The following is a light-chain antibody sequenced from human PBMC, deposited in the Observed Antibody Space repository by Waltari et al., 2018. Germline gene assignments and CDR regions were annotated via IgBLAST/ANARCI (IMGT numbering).Light chain of an antibody. Sequence: QSALTQPPSASGSPGQSVTISCTGTSSDIGAYNFVSWYQQHPGKAPKLMIYEVSKRPSGVPDRFSGSKSGYTASLTVSGLQAEDEAGYYCSSYGGRNNLIFGGGTKLTVL. CDR2: EVS. V-gene: IGLV2-8*01. CDR3: SSYGGRNNLI. CDR1: SSDIGAYNF. J-gene: IGLJ2*01.